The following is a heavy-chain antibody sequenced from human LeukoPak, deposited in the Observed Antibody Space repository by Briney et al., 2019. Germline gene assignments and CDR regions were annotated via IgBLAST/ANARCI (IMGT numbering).Heavy chain of an antibody. V-gene: IGHV3-23*01. CDR1: GFTFSSYA. CDR3: AKVPPRVSSSSWSFFFQH. J-gene: IGHJ1*01. CDR2: ISGSGGST. Sequence: GGSLRLSCAASGFTFSSYAMSWVRQAPGKGLEWVSAISGSGGSTYYADSVKGRFTISRDNSKNTLYLQMNSLRAEDTAVYYCAKVPPRVSSSSWSFFFQHWGQGTLVTVSS. D-gene: IGHD6-13*01.